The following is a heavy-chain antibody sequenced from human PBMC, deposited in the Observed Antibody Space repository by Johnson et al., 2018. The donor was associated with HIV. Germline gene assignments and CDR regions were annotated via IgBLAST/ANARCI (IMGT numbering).Heavy chain of an antibody. J-gene: IGHJ3*02. CDR1: GFTFSSYA. D-gene: IGHD2-15*01. CDR2: ISGSGGSP. Sequence: VQLVESGGGLVQPGGSLRLSCAASGFTFSSYAMSWVRQAPGKGLEWVSVISGSGGSPGYADSVKDRFTISRYNAKNSLYLQMNSLRAEDTALYYCARDGTGGYCSGGRCYDAFDIWGQGTMVTVSS. V-gene: IGHV3-23*04. CDR3: ARDGTGGYCSGGRCYDAFDI.